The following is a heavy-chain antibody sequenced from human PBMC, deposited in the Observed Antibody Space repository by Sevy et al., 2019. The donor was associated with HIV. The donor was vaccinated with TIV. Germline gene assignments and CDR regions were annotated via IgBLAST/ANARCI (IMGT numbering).Heavy chain of an antibody. CDR1: GFTFSSYS. J-gene: IGHJ6*02. D-gene: IGHD3-3*01. CDR3: ARDALLRLSEWLPQGMDV. CDR2: ISSSSSYI. V-gene: IGHV3-21*01. Sequence: GGSLRLSCAASGFTFSSYSMNWVRQAPGKGLEWVSSISSSSSYIYYADSVKGRFTISRDNAKNSLYLQMNSLRAEDTAVYYCARDALLRLSEWLPQGMDVWGQGTTVTVSS.